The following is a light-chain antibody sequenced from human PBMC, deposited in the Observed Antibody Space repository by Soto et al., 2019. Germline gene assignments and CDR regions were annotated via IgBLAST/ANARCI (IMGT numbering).Light chain of an antibody. J-gene: IGKJ5*01. CDR1: QSVSSN. CDR2: GAS. Sequence: EIVLTQSPATLSVSPGERATLSCRVSQSVSSNLAWYQQIPGRAPRLLIYGASTRASGIPARFSASGSGTEFTLTISSLQSEDLAVYYCQQYNNWPPTFGRGTRLEIK. CDR3: QQYNNWPPT. V-gene: IGKV3-15*01.